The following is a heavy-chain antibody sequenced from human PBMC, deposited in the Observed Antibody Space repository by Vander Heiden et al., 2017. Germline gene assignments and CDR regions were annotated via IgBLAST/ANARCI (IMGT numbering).Heavy chain of an antibody. CDR2: SRNRANSYTT. Sequence: EVQLVESGGGLVQPGGSLRLSCAASGFTFRDHYMDWVRQAPGKGLEWVARSRNRANSYTTEYAASVKGRFTISRDDSKTSLFLQMNSLKTEDTAVYYCARGLGHFDAFDIWGQGKMVTVSS. J-gene: IGHJ3*02. CDR1: GFTFRDHY. D-gene: IGHD3-16*01. V-gene: IGHV3-72*01. CDR3: ARGLGHFDAFDI.